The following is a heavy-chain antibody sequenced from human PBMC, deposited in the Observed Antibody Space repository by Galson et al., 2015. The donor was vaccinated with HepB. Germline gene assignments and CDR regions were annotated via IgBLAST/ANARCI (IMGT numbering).Heavy chain of an antibody. CDR2: IVVGSGNT. CDR3: AAVGPHYGDYDFDY. Sequence: SVKVSCTASGFTFTSSAVQWVRQARGQRLEWIGWIVVGSGNTNYAQKFQERVTITRDMSTSTAYMELSSLRSEDTAVYYCAAVGPHYGDYDFDYWGQGTLVTVSS. V-gene: IGHV1-58*01. J-gene: IGHJ4*02. CDR1: GFTFTSSA. D-gene: IGHD4-17*01.